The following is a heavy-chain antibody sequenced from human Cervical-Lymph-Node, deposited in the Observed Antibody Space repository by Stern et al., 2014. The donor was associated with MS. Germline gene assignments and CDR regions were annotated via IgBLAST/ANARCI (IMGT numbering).Heavy chain of an antibody. D-gene: IGHD3-16*01. V-gene: IGHV4-4*02. J-gene: IGHJ4*02. CDR3: ARSRAAYDYVWGSYPYYFDY. Sequence: QVQLQESGPGLVKPSGTLSLTCAVSGGSISSSNWWRWVRQPPGKGLEWIGEIYHRGATNYNPSLKSRVPISVDKSKNQSALKLSSVTAADTAVYYCARSRAAYDYVWGSYPYYFDYWGQGTLVTVSS. CDR2: IYHRGAT. CDR1: GGSISSSNW.